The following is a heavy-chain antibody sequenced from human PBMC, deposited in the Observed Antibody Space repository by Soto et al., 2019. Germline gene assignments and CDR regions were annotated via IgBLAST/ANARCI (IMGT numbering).Heavy chain of an antibody. Sequence: SETLSLTCTVSGGSISSGGYYWSWIRQHPGKGLEWIGYIYYSGSTYYNPSLKSRVTISVDTSKNQFSLKLSSVTAADTAVYYCEREGHYGLFDYWGQGTLVTVYS. CDR3: EREGHYGLFDY. D-gene: IGHD3-10*01. CDR2: IYYSGST. J-gene: IGHJ4*02. V-gene: IGHV4-31*03. CDR1: GGSISSGGYY.